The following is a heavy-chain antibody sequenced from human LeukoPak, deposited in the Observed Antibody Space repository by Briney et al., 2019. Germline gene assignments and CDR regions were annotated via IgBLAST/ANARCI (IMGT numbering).Heavy chain of an antibody. V-gene: IGHV1-69*13. D-gene: IGHD6-13*01. J-gene: IGHJ4*02. CDR3: ARDRDDIAAGYFDY. CDR2: IIPIFGTA. Sequence: SVKVSCKASGGTFSSYAISWVRQAPGQGVEWMGGIIPIFGTANYAQKFQGRVTITADESTSTAYMELSSLRSEDTAVYYCARDRDDIAAGYFDYWGQGTLVTVSS. CDR1: GGTFSSYA.